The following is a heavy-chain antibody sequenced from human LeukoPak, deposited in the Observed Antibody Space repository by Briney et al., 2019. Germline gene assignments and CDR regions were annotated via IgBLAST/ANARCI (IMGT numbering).Heavy chain of an antibody. D-gene: IGHD2-15*01. Sequence: GGSLRLSCAASRFTFSNYAMSWVRQTPGKGLEWVSVVSGGGDYTYYADSVRGRFTISRDNSKNTVFLQINGLRAEDTAVYYCARVKRDCSGGTCYSYDYWGQGTLVTVSS. V-gene: IGHV3-23*01. J-gene: IGHJ4*02. CDR2: VSGGGDYT. CDR3: ARVKRDCSGGTCYSYDY. CDR1: RFTFSNYA.